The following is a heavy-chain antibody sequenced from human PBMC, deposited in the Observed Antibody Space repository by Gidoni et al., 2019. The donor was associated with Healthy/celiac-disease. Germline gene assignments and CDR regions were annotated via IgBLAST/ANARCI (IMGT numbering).Heavy chain of an antibody. D-gene: IGHD1-7*01. CDR2: IWYDGSNK. CDR1: GFTFSRHG. V-gene: IGHV3-33*08. CDR3: ARDPRITGTTSWFDP. J-gene: IGHJ5*02. Sequence: QVQLVESGAGLVQPGGSLRLSCAAYGFTFSRHGMHWVRQAPGKGLEWVAVIWYDGSNKYYADSVKGRFTISRDNSKNTLYLQMNSLRAEDTAVYYCARDPRITGTTSWFDPWGQGTLVTVSS.